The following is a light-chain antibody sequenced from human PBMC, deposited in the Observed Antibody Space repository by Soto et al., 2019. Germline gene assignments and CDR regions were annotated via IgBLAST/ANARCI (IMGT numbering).Light chain of an antibody. V-gene: IGLV2-14*01. Sequence: QSVLTQPASVSESHGQSITISCAGTSSAIGGYNYVSWYQQHPDKAPKLMIYGVTNRPSGVSDRFSGSKSGNTASLTISGLQAEDEADYYCTSYTSSSTYVFGTGTKVTVL. J-gene: IGLJ1*01. CDR2: GVT. CDR1: SSAIGGYNY. CDR3: TSYTSSSTYV.